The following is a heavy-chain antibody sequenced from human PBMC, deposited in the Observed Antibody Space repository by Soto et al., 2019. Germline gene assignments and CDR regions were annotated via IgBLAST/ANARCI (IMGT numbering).Heavy chain of an antibody. CDR1: GGSISSGGYY. J-gene: IGHJ4*02. D-gene: IGHD3-10*01. Sequence: PSETLSLTCTVSGGSISSGGYYWSWIRQHPGKGLEWIGYIYYSGSTYYNPSLKSRVTISVDTSKNQFSLKLSSVTAADTAVYYCARRRYYGSGSLFDYWGQGTLVTVSS. V-gene: IGHV4-31*03. CDR2: IYYSGST. CDR3: ARRRYYGSGSLFDY.